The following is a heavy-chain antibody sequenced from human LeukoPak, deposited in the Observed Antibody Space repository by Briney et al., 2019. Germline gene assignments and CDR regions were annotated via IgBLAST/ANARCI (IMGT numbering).Heavy chain of an antibody. V-gene: IGHV3-15*01. D-gene: IGHD3-10*01. CDR2: IKSKIHRGTI. Sequence: GGSLRLSCAASGFTFDKAWMTWVRQAPGKGLEWVGRIKSKIHRGTIDYAAPVKGGFTISRDDSKNTLFLQVNRLKIEDTAVYYCTTVTLRPVGLWGQGTLVTVSS. CDR1: GFTFDKAW. J-gene: IGHJ4*02. CDR3: TTVTLRPVGL.